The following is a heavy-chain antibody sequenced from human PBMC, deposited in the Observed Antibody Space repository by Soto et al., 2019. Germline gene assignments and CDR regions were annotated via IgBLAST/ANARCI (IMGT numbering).Heavy chain of an antibody. D-gene: IGHD2-8*01. V-gene: IGHV1-2*04. J-gene: IGHJ6*02. CDR2: INPNSGGT. CDR1: GYTFTGYY. CDR3: ARGPLSFTVFGDMLYRLDV. Sequence: ASVKVSCKASGYTFTGYYMHWVRQAPGQGLEWMGWINPNSGGTNYVQKFQGWVTMTRDTSISTAYMELSRLRSDDTAMYYCARGPLSFTVFGDMLYRLDVWAQRTTVTVSS.